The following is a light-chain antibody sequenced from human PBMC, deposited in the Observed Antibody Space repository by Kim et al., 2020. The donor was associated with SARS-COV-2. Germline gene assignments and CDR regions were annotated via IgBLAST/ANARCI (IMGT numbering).Light chain of an antibody. CDR3: QQYDSNPLT. J-gene: IGKJ4*01. CDR2: EAS. CDR1: QSIKSW. V-gene: IGKV1-5*03. Sequence: SASVGDRLTITCRASQSIKSWLAWYQQKSGKAPKVLIYEASKLQTGVPSRFSGSGSGTEFTLTISSLQPDDFATYYCQQYDSNPLTFGGGTKVDIK.